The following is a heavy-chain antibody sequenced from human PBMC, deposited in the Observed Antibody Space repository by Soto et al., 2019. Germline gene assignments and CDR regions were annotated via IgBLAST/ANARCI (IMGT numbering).Heavy chain of an antibody. CDR3: AKDGILYCSSTSCLGYYFDY. CDR1: GFTFSNHG. Sequence: GGSLRLSCAASGFTFSNHGMHWVRQAPGKGLEWVAVISYDGSDDFYADSVKGRFTISRDNSKNTLNLQMNSLRAEDTAVYYCAKDGILYCSSTSCLGYYFDYWGQGTLVTVSS. CDR2: ISYDGSDD. D-gene: IGHD2-2*01. J-gene: IGHJ4*02. V-gene: IGHV3-30*18.